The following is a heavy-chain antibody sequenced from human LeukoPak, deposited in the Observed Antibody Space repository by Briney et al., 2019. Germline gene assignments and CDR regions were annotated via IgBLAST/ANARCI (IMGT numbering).Heavy chain of an antibody. J-gene: IGHJ6*02. Sequence: GASVKVSCKASGYTFNSHSMNWVRQAPGQGLEWMGWINTNTGNPTYAQGFTGRFVFSLDTSVSTAYLQISSLKAEDTAVYYCARPYCNGGSCQRPPYGMGVWGQGTTVTVSS. CDR1: GYTFNSHS. V-gene: IGHV7-4-1*02. D-gene: IGHD2-15*01. CDR3: ARPYCNGGSCQRPPYGMGV. CDR2: INTNTGNP.